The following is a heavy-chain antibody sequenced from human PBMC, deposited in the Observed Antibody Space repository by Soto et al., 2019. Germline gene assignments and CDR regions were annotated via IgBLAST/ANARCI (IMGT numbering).Heavy chain of an antibody. J-gene: IGHJ2*01. CDR3: ARKILGTTSRPNYWYFDL. D-gene: IGHD7-27*01. Sequence: EVQLLESGGGFVQPGGSLRLSCAGSGFTFINYAMNWVRQAPGKGLEWVSSISGGGDAAFFPDSVRGRFTISRDNSKNTVTLQMNSLGVDDTAVYYWARKILGTTSRPNYWYFDLWGRGTLVTVSS. V-gene: IGHV3-23*01. CDR1: GFTFINYA. CDR2: ISGGGDAA.